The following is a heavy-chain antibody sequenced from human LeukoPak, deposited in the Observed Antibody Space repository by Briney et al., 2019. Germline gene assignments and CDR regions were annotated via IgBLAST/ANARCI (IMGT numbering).Heavy chain of an antibody. J-gene: IGHJ1*01. D-gene: IGHD3-22*01. Sequence: RASVKVSCKASGYTFTGYYMHWVRQAPGQGLEWMGWINPNSGGTNYAQKFQDRVTVTRDTSISTAYMELSRLRSDDTAVYYCARGYYDSSDYEYFQHWGQGTLVTVSS. V-gene: IGHV1-2*02. CDR2: INPNSGGT. CDR1: GYTFTGYY. CDR3: ARGYYDSSDYEYFQH.